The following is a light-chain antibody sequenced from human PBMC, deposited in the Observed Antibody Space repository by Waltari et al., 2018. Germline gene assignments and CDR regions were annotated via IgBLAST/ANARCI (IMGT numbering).Light chain of an antibody. V-gene: IGKV4-1*01. CDR3: QQDYSTPLT. CDR1: QSVLDSSKNKNN. CDR2: SAS. Sequence: DIVMTQSPDSLAVSLGERATVNCKSSQSVLDSSKNKNNLAWYQQKPGQPPELLIHSASSRESGVPDRFSGSGSGTDFTLTISSLQAEDVAVYYCQQDYSTPLTFGGGTKVEIK. J-gene: IGKJ4*01.